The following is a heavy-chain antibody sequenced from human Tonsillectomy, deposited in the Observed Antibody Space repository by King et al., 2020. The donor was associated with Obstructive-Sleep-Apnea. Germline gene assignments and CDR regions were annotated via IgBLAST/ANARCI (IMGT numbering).Heavy chain of an antibody. Sequence: VQLQESGPGLVKPSETLSLTCTVSGYSINSGYYWGWIWQPPGKGLEWIWSVYHSGNTYYNPSLKSRVTISVHTSQNQFSLRLFSVPAADTAVYYCAREGYGPWGQGALVTVSS. CDR3: AREGYGP. D-gene: IGHD5-12*01. V-gene: IGHV4-38-2*02. CDR1: GYSINSGYY. CDR2: VYHSGNT. J-gene: IGHJ5*02.